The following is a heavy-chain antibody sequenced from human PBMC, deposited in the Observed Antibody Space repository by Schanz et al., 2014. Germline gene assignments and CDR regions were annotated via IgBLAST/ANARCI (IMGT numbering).Heavy chain of an antibody. J-gene: IGHJ6*03. CDR2: IDGKSTTV. V-gene: IGHV3-48*02. D-gene: IGHD5-18*01. CDR3: ARDGYRFYHNCYMDV. Sequence: EQLLESGGGLVQPGGSLRLSCAASGFTFSSYAMSWVRQAPGKGLEWLSYIDGKSTTVYYADSVKGRFTVSRDNARNSLYLLMNALGDEDTAVYYCARDGYRFYHNCYMDVWGKGTTVTVSS. CDR1: GFTFSSYA.